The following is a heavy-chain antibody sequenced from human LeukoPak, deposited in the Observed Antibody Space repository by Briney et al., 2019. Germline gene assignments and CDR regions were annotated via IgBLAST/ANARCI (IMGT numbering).Heavy chain of an antibody. CDR3: AKDGGSSGWADQFWGYYGMDV. CDR1: GFSVSSNY. V-gene: IGHV3-53*01. Sequence: PGGSLRLSCAASGFSVSSNYMGWVRQAPGKGLEWVSVIYSSGYAYYADSAKGRFTISRDNSKNTLSLQLNSLGAEDTAVYYCAKDGGSSGWADQFWGYYGMDVWGQGTTVTVSS. CDR2: IYSSGYA. J-gene: IGHJ6*02. D-gene: IGHD6-19*01.